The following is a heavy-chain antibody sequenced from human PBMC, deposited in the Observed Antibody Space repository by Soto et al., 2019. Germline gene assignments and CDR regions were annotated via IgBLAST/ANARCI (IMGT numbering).Heavy chain of an antibody. D-gene: IGHD2-15*01. CDR3: AREQDLRPNVWAY. J-gene: IGHJ4*02. Sequence: SETLSLTCTVSGDSMGTGGHYYNWIRQVPGKGLEWIGYIYYSGATHYSPSLRPRATISRDTSKNQFSLTLISVTAADTALYYCAREQDLRPNVWAYWGQGLQVTVSS. CDR1: GDSMGTGGHY. CDR2: IYYSGAT. V-gene: IGHV4-31*03.